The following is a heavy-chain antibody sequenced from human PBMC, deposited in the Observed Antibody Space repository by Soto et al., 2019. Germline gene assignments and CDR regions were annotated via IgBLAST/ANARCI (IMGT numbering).Heavy chain of an antibody. Sequence: QVQLVESGGGVLQPGRSLRLSCAASGFTFSSYGMHWVRQAPGKGLEWVAVISYDGSNKYYADSVKGRFTISRDNSKNTLYLQMNSLRAEDTAVYYCAKDRNDPDDYWGQGTLVTVSS. CDR3: AKDRNDPDDY. V-gene: IGHV3-30*18. D-gene: IGHD1-1*01. CDR2: ISYDGSNK. J-gene: IGHJ4*02. CDR1: GFTFSSYG.